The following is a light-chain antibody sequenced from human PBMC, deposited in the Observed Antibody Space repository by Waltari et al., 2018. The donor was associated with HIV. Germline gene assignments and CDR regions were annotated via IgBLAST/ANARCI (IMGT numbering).Light chain of an antibody. Sequence: QSARTQPASVSGSPGQPITLPCPGPSTCVGSYNLFSWYQHHPGKAPKLMIYEVSKRPSGVSNRFSGSKSGNTASLTISGLQAEDEADYYCCSYAGSSTYVFGTGTKVTVL. CDR1: STCVGSYNL. J-gene: IGLJ1*01. CDR2: EVS. CDR3: CSYAGSSTYV. V-gene: IGLV2-23*02.